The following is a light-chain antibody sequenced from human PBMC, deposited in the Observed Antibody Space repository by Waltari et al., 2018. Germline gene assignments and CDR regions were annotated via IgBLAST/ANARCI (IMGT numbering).Light chain of an antibody. CDR3: CSYAGSSTHV. CDR1: SSDVGSYNL. CDR2: EGS. J-gene: IGLJ1*01. V-gene: IGLV2-23*01. Sequence: QSALTQPASVSGSPGQSITISCTGTSSDVGSYNLVSRYQQHPGKAPKLMIYEGSKRPSGVSNRFSGSKSGNTASLTISGLQAEDEADYYCCSYAGSSTHVFGTGTKVTVL.